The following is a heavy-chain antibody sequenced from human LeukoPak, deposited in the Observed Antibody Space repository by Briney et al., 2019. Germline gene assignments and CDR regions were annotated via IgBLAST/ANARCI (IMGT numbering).Heavy chain of an antibody. CDR1: GGTFSSYA. CDR2: INTNTGNP. J-gene: IGHJ6*03. CDR3: FYYMDV. V-gene: IGHV7-4-1*01. D-gene: IGHD3-16*01. Sequence: ASVKVSCKASGGTFSSYAISWVRQAPGQGLEWMGWINTNTGNPTYAQGFPGRFVFSLDTSVSTAYYCARGRRFGGSAAGHQFYYMDVWGQGTTVTVSS.